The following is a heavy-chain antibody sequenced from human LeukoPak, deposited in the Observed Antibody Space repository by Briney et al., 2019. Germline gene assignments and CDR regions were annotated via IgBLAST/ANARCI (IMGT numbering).Heavy chain of an antibody. CDR2: IYYSGST. V-gene: IGHV4-59*08. D-gene: IGHD3-10*01. CDR3: AGFGEDYFDY. CDR1: GGSISSYY. Sequence: PSETLSLTCTVSGGSISSYYWSWIRQPPGKGLEWIGYIYYSGSTNYNPSLKSRVTISVDTSKNQFSLKLSSVTAADTAVYYCAGFGEDYFDYRGQGTLVTVSS. J-gene: IGHJ4*02.